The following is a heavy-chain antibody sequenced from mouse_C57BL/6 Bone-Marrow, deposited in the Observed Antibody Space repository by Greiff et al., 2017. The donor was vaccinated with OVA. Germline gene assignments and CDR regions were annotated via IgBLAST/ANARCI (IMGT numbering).Heavy chain of an antibody. D-gene: IGHD1-1*01. J-gene: IGHJ4*01. CDR2: IWWDDDK. CDR1: GFSLSTFGMG. CDR3: ARIYYGSSYDYAMDY. Sequence: QVTLKESGPGILQPSQTLSLTCSFSGFSLSTFGMGVGWIRQPSGKGLEWLAHIWWDDDKYYTPALKSRLTLSKDTSKNQVFLKIANVDTADTATYYCARIYYGSSYDYAMDYWGQGTSVTVSS. V-gene: IGHV8-8*01.